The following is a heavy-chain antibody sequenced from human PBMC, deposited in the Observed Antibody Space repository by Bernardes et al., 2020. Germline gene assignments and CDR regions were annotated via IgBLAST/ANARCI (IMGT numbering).Heavy chain of an antibody. CDR2: ISGSGGST. Sequence: GGSLRLSCAASGFTFRSYAMSWVRQAPGKGLEWVSAISGSGGSTYYADSVKGRFTISRDNSKNTLYLQMNSLRAEDTAVYYCAKDRAYCGGDCYSADVDYWGQGTLVTVSS. D-gene: IGHD2-21*02. CDR3: AKDRAYCGGDCYSADVDY. J-gene: IGHJ4*02. CDR1: GFTFRSYA. V-gene: IGHV3-23*01.